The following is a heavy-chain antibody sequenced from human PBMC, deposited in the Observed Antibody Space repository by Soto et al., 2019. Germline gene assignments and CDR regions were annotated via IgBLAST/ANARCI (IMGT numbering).Heavy chain of an antibody. V-gene: IGHV3-33*01. Sequence: GGSLRLSCAASGFTFSSYGMHWVRQAPGKGLEWVAVIWYDGSNKYYADSVKGRFTISRDNSKNTLYLQMNSLRAEDTAVYYCAGDVGQVKLPGSYYYYGMDVWGQGTTVTVSS. CDR1: GFTFSSYG. J-gene: IGHJ6*02. D-gene: IGHD2-15*01. CDR2: IWYDGSNK. CDR3: AGDVGQVKLPGSYYYYGMDV.